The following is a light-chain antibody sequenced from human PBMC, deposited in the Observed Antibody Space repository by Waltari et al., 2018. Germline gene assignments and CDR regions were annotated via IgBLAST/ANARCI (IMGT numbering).Light chain of an antibody. CDR3: SSYTSSGTLRI. CDR2: DVT. CDR1: TRDVGGYNY. Sequence: QSVLTQPASVSGSPGKSITISCTGPTRDVGGYNYLSWYQQYPGKAPRLMIYDVTKRPSGVSNRFSGSKSGNTASLTISGLQAEDEADYYCSSYTSSGTLRIFGGGTKVTAL. V-gene: IGLV2-14*01. J-gene: IGLJ2*01.